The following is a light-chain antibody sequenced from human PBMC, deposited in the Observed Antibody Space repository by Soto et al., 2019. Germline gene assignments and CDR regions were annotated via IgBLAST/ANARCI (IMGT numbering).Light chain of an antibody. CDR3: QQSYSTPKT. CDR1: QSISSY. CDR2: AAS. J-gene: IGKJ1*01. Sequence: DIQMTQSPSSLSASVGDRVTITCRASQSISSYLNWYQQKPGKAPKLLIYAASSLQSGSHQGSVAVDLGQISLSPSAVCNLKIFATYYCQQSYSTPKTFGQGTKVEIK. V-gene: IGKV1-39*01.